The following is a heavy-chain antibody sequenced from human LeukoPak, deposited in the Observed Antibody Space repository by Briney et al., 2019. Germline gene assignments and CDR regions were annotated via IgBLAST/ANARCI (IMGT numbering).Heavy chain of an antibody. Sequence: ASVKVSCKAPGYXFTGYYIHWVRQAPGQGLEWMGWINPNSGGTKYAQKFQGRVTMTRDTSISTAYMELSSLTSDDTALYYCATDGAVAGTAYPEYWGQGTLVTVSS. V-gene: IGHV1-2*02. CDR1: GYXFTGYY. CDR3: ATDGAVAGTAYPEY. CDR2: INPNSGGT. D-gene: IGHD6-19*01. J-gene: IGHJ4*02.